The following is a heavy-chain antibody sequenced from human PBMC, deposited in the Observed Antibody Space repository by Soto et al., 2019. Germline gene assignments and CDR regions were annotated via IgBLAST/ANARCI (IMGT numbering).Heavy chain of an antibody. Sequence: QLQLQESGPGLVKPSETLSLTCTVSGGSISSSSYYWGWIRQPPGKGLEWIGSIYYSGSTYYNPSLKSRVTISVDTSKNQFSLKLSSVTAADTAVYYCARHIAGSTYYYDSSGYYYSAIMGGIVNWFDPWGQGTLVTVSS. CDR1: GGSISSSSYY. J-gene: IGHJ5*02. D-gene: IGHD3-22*01. V-gene: IGHV4-39*01. CDR2: IYYSGST. CDR3: ARHIAGSTYYYDSSGYYYSAIMGGIVNWFDP.